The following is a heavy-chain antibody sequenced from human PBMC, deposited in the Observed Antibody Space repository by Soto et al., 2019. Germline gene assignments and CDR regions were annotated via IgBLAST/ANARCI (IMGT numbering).Heavy chain of an antibody. CDR2: TYYRSKWYN. CDR1: GDSVSRNSAA. Sequence: SQTLSLTCAISGDSVSRNSAAWNWIRQSPSRGLEWLGRTYYRSKWYNDYAVFVKSRITINPDTSKNQFSLQLNSVTPEDTAVYYCARSTAPLNYYGMDVWGQGTTVTVSS. CDR3: ARSTAPLNYYGMDV. V-gene: IGHV6-1*01. D-gene: IGHD2-21*02. J-gene: IGHJ6*02.